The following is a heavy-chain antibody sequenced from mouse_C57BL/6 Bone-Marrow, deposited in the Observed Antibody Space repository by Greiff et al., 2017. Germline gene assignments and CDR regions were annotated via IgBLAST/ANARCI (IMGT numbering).Heavy chain of an antibody. D-gene: IGHD5-1*01. J-gene: IGHJ3*01. CDR2: IRLKSDNYAT. Sequence: EVKLVESGGGLVQPGGSMKLSCVASGFTFSNYWMNWVRQSPEKGLEWVAQIRLKSDNYATHYAESVKGRFTISRDDSKSSVYLQMNNLRAEDTGIYYCTGSYPGAWFAYWGQGTLVTVSA. CDR3: TGSYPGAWFAY. V-gene: IGHV6-3*01. CDR1: GFTFSNYW.